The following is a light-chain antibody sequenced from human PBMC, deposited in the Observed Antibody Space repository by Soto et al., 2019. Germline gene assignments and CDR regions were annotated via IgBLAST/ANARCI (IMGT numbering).Light chain of an antibody. CDR2: GAS. V-gene: IGKV3-15*01. CDR3: QQLSSYPST. Sequence: EIGMTQSPATLSVSPGERTTLSCRASQSVSSNLAWYQQIPGQAPRLLIYGASTRATGIPARFSGSGSGTEFTLTVSGLQPEDFATYYCQQLSSYPSTFGGGTKVDIK. J-gene: IGKJ4*01. CDR1: QSVSSN.